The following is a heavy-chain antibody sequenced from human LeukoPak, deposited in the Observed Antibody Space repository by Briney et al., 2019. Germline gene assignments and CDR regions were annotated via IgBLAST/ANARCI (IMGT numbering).Heavy chain of an antibody. J-gene: IGHJ3*01. Sequence: GASVKVSCKASGYTFTGYYMHWVRQAPGQGLEWMGWINPNSGGTNYAQKFQGRVTMTRDTSISTAYMELSRLRSDDTAMYYCARGNSITATEFVGVDFWGQGTMVTVSS. D-gene: IGHD6-13*01. CDR2: INPNSGGT. V-gene: IGHV1-2*02. CDR3: ARGNSITATEFVGVDF. CDR1: GYTFTGYY.